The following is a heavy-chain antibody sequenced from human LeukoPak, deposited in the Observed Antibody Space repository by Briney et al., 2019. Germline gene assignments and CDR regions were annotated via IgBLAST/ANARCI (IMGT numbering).Heavy chain of an antibody. J-gene: IGHJ4*02. CDR3: ATYCSSTSCYALRNY. D-gene: IGHD2-2*01. Sequence: SETLSLTCTVSGDSISSSNCYWGWIRQPPGTGLEWIGEINHSGSTNYNPSLKSRVTISVDTSKNQFSLKLSSVTAADTAVYYCATYCSSTSCYALRNYWGQGTLVTVSS. CDR2: INHSGST. V-gene: IGHV4-39*07. CDR1: GDSISSSNCY.